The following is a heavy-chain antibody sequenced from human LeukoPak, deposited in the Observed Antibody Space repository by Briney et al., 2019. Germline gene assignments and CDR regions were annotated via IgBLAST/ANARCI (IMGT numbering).Heavy chain of an antibody. J-gene: IGHJ2*01. CDR2: IYYSGST. D-gene: IGHD6-13*01. Sequence: SETLSLTCTVSGGSISSGGYYWSWIRQHPGKGLEWIGYIYYSGSTYYNPSLKSRVTISVDTSKDQFSLKLSSVTAADTAVYYCASFIAAAGDWYFDPWGRGTLVTVSS. CDR1: GGSISSGGYY. V-gene: IGHV4-31*03. CDR3: ASFIAAAGDWYFDP.